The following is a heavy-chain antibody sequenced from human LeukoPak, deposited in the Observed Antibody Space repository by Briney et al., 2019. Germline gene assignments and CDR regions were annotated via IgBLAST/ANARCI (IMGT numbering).Heavy chain of an antibody. Sequence: SETLSLTCTVSGGSISSYYWSWIRQPPGKGLEWIGYIYYSGSTNYKPSLKSRVTISVDTSKNQFSLKLSSVTAADTAVYYCATQRRDGYNSFDYWGQGTLVTVSS. CDR2: IYYSGST. D-gene: IGHD5-24*01. J-gene: IGHJ4*02. CDR1: GGSISSYY. V-gene: IGHV4-59*08. CDR3: ATQRRDGYNSFDY.